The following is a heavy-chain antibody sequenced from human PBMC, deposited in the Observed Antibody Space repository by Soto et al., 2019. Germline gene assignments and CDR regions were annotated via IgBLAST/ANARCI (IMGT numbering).Heavy chain of an antibody. CDR1: GFTFSNAW. V-gene: IGHV3-15*07. Sequence: EVQLVESGGGLVKPGGSLRLSCAASGFTFSNAWMNWVRQAPGKGLEWVGRIKSKTDGGTTDYAAPVKGRFTISRDDSKNTLYLQMNSLKTEGTAVYYCTTEGGIVGATLFDYWGQGTLVTVSS. CDR2: IKSKTDGGTT. J-gene: IGHJ4*02. D-gene: IGHD1-26*01. CDR3: TTEGGIVGATLFDY.